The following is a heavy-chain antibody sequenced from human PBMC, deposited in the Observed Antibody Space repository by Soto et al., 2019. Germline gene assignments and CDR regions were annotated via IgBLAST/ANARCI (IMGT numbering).Heavy chain of an antibody. Sequence: SVKVSCKASGGTFSSYAISWVRQAPGQGLEWMGGIIPIFGTANYAQKFQGRVTITADESTSTAYMELSSLRSEDTAVYYCARALNYYDSSGSPFDYWGQGTLVTVSS. D-gene: IGHD3-22*01. J-gene: IGHJ4*02. CDR2: IIPIFGTA. CDR1: GGTFSSYA. CDR3: ARALNYYDSSGSPFDY. V-gene: IGHV1-69*13.